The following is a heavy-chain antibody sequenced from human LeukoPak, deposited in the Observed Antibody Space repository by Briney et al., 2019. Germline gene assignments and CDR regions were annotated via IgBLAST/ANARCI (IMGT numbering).Heavy chain of an antibody. D-gene: IGHD3-22*01. J-gene: IGHJ2*01. CDR1: GFSISSGYY. Sequence: SSETLSLTCSVSGFSISSGYYWGWVRQPPGKGLEWIGYIYYSGSTNYNPSLKSRVTISVDTSKNQFSLKLSSVTAADTAVYYCARDLRYYDSSGYYYPHPGWYFDLWGRGTLVTVSS. CDR2: IYYSGST. CDR3: ARDLRYYDSSGYYYPHPGWYFDL. V-gene: IGHV4-59*12.